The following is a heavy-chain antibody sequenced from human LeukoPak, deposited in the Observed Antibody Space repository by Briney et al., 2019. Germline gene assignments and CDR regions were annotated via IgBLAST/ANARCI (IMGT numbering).Heavy chain of an antibody. CDR3: VRDGESLGFDF. CDR1: GFTFSGFT. CDR2: ISASNSYI. J-gene: IGHJ4*02. V-gene: IGHV3-21*01. D-gene: IGHD3-16*01. Sequence: GGSLRLSCAASGFTFSGFTMTWVRQAPGKGLEWVASISASNSYIYYSDSVRGRFTISRDNAQNSLYLQMNSLRAEDTALYYCVRDGESLGFDFWGQGTLVTVSS.